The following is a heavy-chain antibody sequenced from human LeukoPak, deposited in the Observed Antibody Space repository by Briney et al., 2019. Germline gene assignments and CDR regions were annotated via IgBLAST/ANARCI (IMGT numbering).Heavy chain of an antibody. J-gene: IGHJ4*02. V-gene: IGHV3-15*04. CDR3: TTVGGYDYFDY. D-gene: IGHD5-12*01. CDR2: IESKTDDGTT. CDR1: GLTFSDAW. Sequence: SGGSLRLSCVASGLTFSDAWMNWVRQAPGKGLEWVGRIESKTDDGTTHYVAPVKGRFTISRDDSKNTLYLQMDSLKTEDTAVYYCTTVGGYDYFDYWGQGTLVTVSS.